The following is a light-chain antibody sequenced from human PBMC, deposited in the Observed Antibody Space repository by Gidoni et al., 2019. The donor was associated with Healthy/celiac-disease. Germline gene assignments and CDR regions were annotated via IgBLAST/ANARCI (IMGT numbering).Light chain of an antibody. CDR1: SSDVGGYNY. Sequence: SITLSCTGTSSDVGGYNYVSWYQQHPGKAHKLMIYEVSNRPSGVSNRFSGSKSGNTASLTISGLQAEDEADYYCSSYTSSSTLVFGGGTKLTVL. CDR3: SSYTSSSTLV. CDR2: EVS. V-gene: IGLV2-14*01. J-gene: IGLJ3*02.